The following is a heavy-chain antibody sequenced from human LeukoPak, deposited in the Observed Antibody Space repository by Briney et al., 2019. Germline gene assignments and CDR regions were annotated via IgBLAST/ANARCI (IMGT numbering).Heavy chain of an antibody. CDR2: ISYDGSNK. D-gene: IGHD1-26*01. CDR3: ARDRGFNSGSYLDAFDI. CDR1: GFTFSSYA. V-gene: IGHV3-30-3*01. Sequence: GRSLRLSCAASGFTFSSYAMHWVRQAPGKGLEWVAVISYDGSNKYYADSVKGRFTISRDNSKNTLYLQMNSLRAEDTAVYYCARDRGFNSGSYLDAFDIWGQGTMVTVSS. J-gene: IGHJ3*02.